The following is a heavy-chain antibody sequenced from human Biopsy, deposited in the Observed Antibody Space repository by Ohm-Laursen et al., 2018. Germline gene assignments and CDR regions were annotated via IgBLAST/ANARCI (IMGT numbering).Heavy chain of an antibody. D-gene: IGHD3-22*01. CDR3: ARALGGYDLSAYYIDS. V-gene: IGHV4-59*01. CDR2: IHNSGST. Sequence: SETLSLTCTVSDDSLSSYFWSWIRQPPGKGLEWIGFIHNSGSTDHNPSLKSRVTVSMDVSNNDFSLKLTSVTAADTAVYYCARALGGYDLSAYYIDSWGQGTLVAVSS. J-gene: IGHJ4*02. CDR1: DDSLSSYF.